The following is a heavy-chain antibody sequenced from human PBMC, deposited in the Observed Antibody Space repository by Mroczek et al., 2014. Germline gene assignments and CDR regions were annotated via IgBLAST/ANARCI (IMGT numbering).Heavy chain of an antibody. Sequence: VQLVQSGEAWSSLGGSLRLSCAASGFTFSSYAMHWVRQAPGKGLEYVSAISSNGGSTYYANSVKGRFTISRDNSKNTLYLQMGSLRAEDMAVYYCARKFSSYFDYWGQGTLVTVSS. CDR1: GFTFSSYA. V-gene: IGHV3-64*01. J-gene: IGHJ4*02. CDR2: ISSNGGST. D-gene: IGHD6-6*01. CDR3: ARKFSSYFDY.